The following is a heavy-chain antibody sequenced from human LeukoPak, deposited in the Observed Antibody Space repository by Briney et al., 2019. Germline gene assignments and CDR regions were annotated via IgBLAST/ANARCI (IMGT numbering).Heavy chain of an antibody. Sequence: ASVKVSRKASGYTFTSYAMNWVRQAPGQGLEWMGWINTNSGNPTYAQGFTGRFVFSLDTSVSTAYLQISSLKAEDTAVYYCARDRGPYYDFWSGYYTRWFDPWGQGTLVTVSS. D-gene: IGHD3-3*01. CDR1: GYTFTSYA. J-gene: IGHJ5*02. CDR2: INTNSGNP. CDR3: ARDRGPYYDFWSGYYTRWFDP. V-gene: IGHV7-4-1*02.